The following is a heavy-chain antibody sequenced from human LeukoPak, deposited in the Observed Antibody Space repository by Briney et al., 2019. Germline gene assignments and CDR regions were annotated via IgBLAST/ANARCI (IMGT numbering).Heavy chain of an antibody. V-gene: IGHV3-30*02. CDR2: IRYDGSNQ. CDR1: GFTFSSYG. Sequence: PGGSLRLSCAASGFTFSSYGMHWVRQAPGKGLEWVAFIRYDGSNQYRADSVKGRFTISRDNSKNTLYLQMNSLRAEDTAVYYCAKDHFGSSWPYYIDYWGQGTLVTVSS. J-gene: IGHJ4*02. D-gene: IGHD6-13*01. CDR3: AKDHFGSSWPYYIDY.